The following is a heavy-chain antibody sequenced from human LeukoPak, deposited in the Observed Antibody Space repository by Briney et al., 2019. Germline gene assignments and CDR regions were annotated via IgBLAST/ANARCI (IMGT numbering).Heavy chain of an antibody. CDR2: IYYSGST. Sequence: SETLSLTCTVSGGSISRYYWSWIRQPPGKGLEWIGYIYYSGSTNYNPSLKSRVTISVDTSKNQFSLKLSSVTAADTAVYYCARDQKGGYSGYELYNWFDPWGQGTLDTVSS. CDR1: GGSISRYY. V-gene: IGHV4-59*01. J-gene: IGHJ5*02. D-gene: IGHD5-12*01. CDR3: ARDQKGGYSGYELYNWFDP.